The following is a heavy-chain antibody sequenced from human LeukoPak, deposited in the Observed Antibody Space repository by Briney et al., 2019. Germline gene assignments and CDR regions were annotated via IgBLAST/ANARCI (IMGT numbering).Heavy chain of an antibody. CDR1: GFTFSSNW. Sequence: PGGSLRLSCAASGFTFSSNWMSWFRQAPGKGLEWVANIKQVGSEKYYVDSVKGRFTISRDNAKNSLYLQMNSLRAEDTAVYYCASSYYYDSSGYYYYYYYMDVWGKGTTVTVSS. D-gene: IGHD3-22*01. J-gene: IGHJ6*03. CDR2: IKQVGSEK. V-gene: IGHV3-7*01. CDR3: ASSYYYDSSGYYYYYYYMDV.